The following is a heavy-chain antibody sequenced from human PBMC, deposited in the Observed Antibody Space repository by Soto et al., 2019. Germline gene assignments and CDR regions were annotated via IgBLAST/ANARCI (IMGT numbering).Heavy chain of an antibody. CDR3: ARDKIAGLFDY. D-gene: IGHD2-21*01. CDR1: GGSFSGYY. V-gene: IGHV4-34*01. Sequence: QVQLQQWGAGLLKPSETLSLTCAVYGGSFSGYYWTWIRQPPGTGLEWIGEINHSGSTNYNPSLKGRVTISVDASKNRFSLKLSSVTAADTAVYYCARDKIAGLFDYWGQGTLVTVSS. CDR2: INHSGST. J-gene: IGHJ4*02.